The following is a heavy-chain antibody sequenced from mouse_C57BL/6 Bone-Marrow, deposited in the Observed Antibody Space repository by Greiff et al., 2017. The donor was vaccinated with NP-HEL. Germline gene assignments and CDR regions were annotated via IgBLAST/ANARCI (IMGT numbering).Heavy chain of an antibody. V-gene: IGHV1-69*01. J-gene: IGHJ2*01. CDR1: GYTFTSYW. Sequence: QVQLQQPGAELVMPGASVKLSCKASGYTFTSYWMHWVKQRPGQGLEWIGEIDPSDSYTNYNQKFKGKSTLTVDKSSSTAYMQLSSLTSEDSAVYYCARSGYYGSSYAGKNYFDYWGQGTTLTVSS. CDR3: ARSGYYGSSYAGKNYFDY. D-gene: IGHD1-1*01. CDR2: IDPSDSYT.